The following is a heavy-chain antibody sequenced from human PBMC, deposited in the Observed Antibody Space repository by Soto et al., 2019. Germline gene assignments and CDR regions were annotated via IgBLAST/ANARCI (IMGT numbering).Heavy chain of an antibody. D-gene: IGHD3-3*01. Sequence: QVQLVQSGAEVKKPGASVKVSCKASGYTFTSYGISWVRQAPGQGLEWMGWISAYNGNTNYAQKLQGRVTMTTDTSTSTAYMELMSLRSDDTAVYYCARVEDYDFWSGYYTGWFDPWGQGTLVTVSS. CDR2: ISAYNGNT. J-gene: IGHJ5*02. CDR1: GYTFTSYG. V-gene: IGHV1-18*04. CDR3: ARVEDYDFWSGYYTGWFDP.